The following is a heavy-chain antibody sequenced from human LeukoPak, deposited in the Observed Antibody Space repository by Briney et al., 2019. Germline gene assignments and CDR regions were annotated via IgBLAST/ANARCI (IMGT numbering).Heavy chain of an antibody. Sequence: ASVKVSCKASAYTFTAYHMHWVRQAPGQGLEWMGWISAYNGNTNYAQNLQGRVTMTTDTSTSTAYMELRSLRSDDTAVYYCARDLQPSTVTTLFDYWGQGTPVTVSS. J-gene: IGHJ4*02. CDR1: AYTFTAYH. CDR3: ARDLQPSTVTTLFDY. CDR2: ISAYNGNT. D-gene: IGHD4-17*01. V-gene: IGHV1-18*01.